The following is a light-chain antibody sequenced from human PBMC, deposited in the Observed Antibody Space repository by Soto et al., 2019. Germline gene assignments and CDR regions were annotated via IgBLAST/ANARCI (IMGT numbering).Light chain of an antibody. J-gene: IGKJ4*01. CDR2: AAS. V-gene: IGKV1-9*01. CDR3: QQLNTYPLT. CDR1: QDIGTS. Sequence: DIQLTQSPSFLSASVGDRVTITCRASQDIGTSLAWYQQRPGKAPKVLITAASTSQPEVPSRFSGSGSETEFTLTISSLQPEDLATYYCQQLNTYPLTFGGGTKVEIQ.